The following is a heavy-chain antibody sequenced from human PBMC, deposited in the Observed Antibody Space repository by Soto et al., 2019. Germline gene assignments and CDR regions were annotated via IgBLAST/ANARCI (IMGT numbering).Heavy chain of an antibody. J-gene: IGHJ4*02. Sequence: SETLSLTCTVSGGYISNGGYYWSWIRQHPGKGLEWIGYIYYSGSTYYDPSLKSRVTISVDTSKNQFSLKLTSVTAGDPAVYYCARPSLSLDYWGQGTLVTVSS. D-gene: IGHD3-10*01. CDR2: IYYSGST. V-gene: IGHV4-31*03. CDR1: GGYISNGGYY. CDR3: ARPSLSLDY.